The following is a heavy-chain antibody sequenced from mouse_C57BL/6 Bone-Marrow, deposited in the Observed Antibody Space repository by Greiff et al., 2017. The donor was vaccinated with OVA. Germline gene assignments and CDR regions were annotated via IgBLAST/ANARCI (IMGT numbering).Heavy chain of an antibody. D-gene: IGHD2-14*01. CDR2: IYPGDGDT. Sequence: VQLQQSGPELVKPGASVKISCKASGYAFSSSWMNWVKQRPGKGLEWIGRIYPGDGDTNYNGKFKGKATLTADKSSSTAYMQLSSLTSEDSAVYFCACRGVRRGGYYFDYWGQGTTLTVSS. J-gene: IGHJ2*01. CDR3: ACRGVRRGGYYFDY. CDR1: GYAFSSSW. V-gene: IGHV1-82*01.